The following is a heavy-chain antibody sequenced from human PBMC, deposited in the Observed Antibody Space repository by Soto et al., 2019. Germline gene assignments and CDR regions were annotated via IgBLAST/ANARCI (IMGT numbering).Heavy chain of an antibody. D-gene: IGHD3-22*01. J-gene: IGHJ6*02. V-gene: IGHV3-30*18. CDR3: AKEVYYYDSSGYSYYYYGMDV. Sequence: GESLKISCAASGFTFSSYGMHWVRQAPGKGLEWVAVISYDGSNKYYADSVKGRFTISRDNSKNTLYLQMNSLRAEDTAVYYCAKEVYYYDSSGYSYYYYGMDVWGQGTTVTVSS. CDR1: GFTFSSYG. CDR2: ISYDGSNK.